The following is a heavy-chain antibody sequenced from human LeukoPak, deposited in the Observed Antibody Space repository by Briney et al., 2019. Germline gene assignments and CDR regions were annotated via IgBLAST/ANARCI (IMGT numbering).Heavy chain of an antibody. CDR1: GFTFSSYG. CDR2: ISYDGSNK. CDR3: ARGLYCSSTSCLVTQPGH. Sequence: GGSLRLSCAASGFTFSSYGMHWVRQAPGRGLEWVAVISYDGSNKYYADSVKGRFTISRDNSKNTLYLQMGSLRAEDMAVYYCARGLYCSSTSCLVTQPGHWGQGTLVTVSS. J-gene: IGHJ4*02. V-gene: IGHV3-30*03. D-gene: IGHD2-2*01.